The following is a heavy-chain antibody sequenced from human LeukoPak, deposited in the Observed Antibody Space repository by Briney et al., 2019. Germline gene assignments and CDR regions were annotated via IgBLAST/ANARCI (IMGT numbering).Heavy chain of an antibody. Sequence: SETLSLTCTVSGGSISSYYWSWIRQPAGKGLEWIGRIYTSGSTNYNPSLKSRVTISVDKSKNQFSLKLTSATAADTAVYYCARDQGMNDPGGFDPWGQGTLVTVSS. V-gene: IGHV4-4*07. J-gene: IGHJ5*02. D-gene: IGHD1-26*01. CDR1: GGSISSYY. CDR2: IYTSGST. CDR3: ARDQGMNDPGGFDP.